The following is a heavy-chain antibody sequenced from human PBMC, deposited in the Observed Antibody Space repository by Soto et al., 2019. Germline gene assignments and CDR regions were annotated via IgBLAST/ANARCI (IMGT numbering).Heavy chain of an antibody. CDR3: ARDLGLTGHYLRGAFDS. CDR1: GDTIKKNVW. D-gene: IGHD4-17*01. J-gene: IGHJ5*01. CDR2: IFYTGAT. V-gene: IGHV4-4*02. Sequence: SETLSLTCAVSGDTIKKNVWWSWVRQPPGKGLEWIGEIFYTGATYYNPSLKSRVTISVDTSKNHFSLELRSVTAADTAIYYCARDLGLTGHYLRGAFDSWGQGALVTVS.